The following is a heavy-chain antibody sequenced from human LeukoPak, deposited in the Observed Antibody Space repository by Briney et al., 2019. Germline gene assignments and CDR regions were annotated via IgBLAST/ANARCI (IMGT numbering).Heavy chain of an antibody. J-gene: IGHJ4*02. CDR2: IKHDGSEK. D-gene: IGHD2-15*01. CDR1: GLTFSRHW. CDR3: ARQHCSGGDCYFFD. V-gene: IGHV3-7*01. Sequence: GGSLRLSCAASGLTFSRHWMTWVRQAPGKGLEWVANIKHDGSEKNYVDSVKGRFTISRDNAKNTLYLQLNSLRAEDTAVYYCARQHCSGGDCYFFDWGQGTLVTVSS.